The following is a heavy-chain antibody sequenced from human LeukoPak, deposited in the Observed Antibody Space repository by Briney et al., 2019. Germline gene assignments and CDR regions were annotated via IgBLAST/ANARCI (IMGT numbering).Heavy chain of an antibody. CDR3: SREPRSGWGNYYYYMDV. Sequence: GGSLRLSCAASGFTFSVYAMHWVRQAPGKGLEWVANIKQDGSEKYYVDSVKGRFTISRDNAKNSLYLQMNSLRAEDTAVYYCSREPRSGWGNYYYYMDVWGKGTTVTVSS. J-gene: IGHJ6*03. CDR1: GFTFSVYA. D-gene: IGHD3-3*01. V-gene: IGHV3-7*01. CDR2: IKQDGSEK.